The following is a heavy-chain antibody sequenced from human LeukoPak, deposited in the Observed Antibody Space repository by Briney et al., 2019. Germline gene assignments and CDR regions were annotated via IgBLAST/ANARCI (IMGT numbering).Heavy chain of an antibody. CDR3: AREGRSTSSGY. CDR2: ISSSGSN. D-gene: IGHD6-6*01. J-gene: IGHJ4*02. Sequence: PSETLSLTCTVSGGSISNYYWTWIRQPAGKELEWIGRISSSGSNNCNPSLKSRVTMSVDTSKDQFSLKMSSVTAADTAMYYCAREGRSTSSGYWGQGTLGTVSS. CDR1: GGSISNYY. V-gene: IGHV4-4*07.